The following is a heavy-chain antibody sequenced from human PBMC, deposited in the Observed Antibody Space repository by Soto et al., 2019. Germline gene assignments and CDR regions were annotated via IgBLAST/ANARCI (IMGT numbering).Heavy chain of an antibody. Sequence: WASVTVSCKASGFTFTSSAMQWVRQARGQRLEWIGWIVVGSGNTNYAQKFQERVTITRDMSTSTAYMELSSLRSEDTAVYYCAADGGGQDAWGPYYYYYYMDVWGKGTTVTVSS. J-gene: IGHJ6*03. CDR3: AADGGGQDAWGPYYYYYYMDV. CDR2: IVVGSGNT. V-gene: IGHV1-58*02. D-gene: IGHD1-26*01. CDR1: GFTFTSSA.